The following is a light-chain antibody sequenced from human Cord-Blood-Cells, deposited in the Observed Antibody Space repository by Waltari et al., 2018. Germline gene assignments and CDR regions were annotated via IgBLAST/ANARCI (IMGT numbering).Light chain of an antibody. CDR3: AAWDDSLNGVV. CDR1: SSTIGSNT. V-gene: IGLV1-44*01. J-gene: IGLJ2*01. Sequence: QSVLTQPPSASATPGQRVTISCSGSSSTIGSNTVNWYQRLPGTAPKLLIYSNNQRPSGVPDRFSGSTSGTSASLAISGLQSEDEADYYCAAWDDSLNGVVFGGGTKLTVL. CDR2: SNN.